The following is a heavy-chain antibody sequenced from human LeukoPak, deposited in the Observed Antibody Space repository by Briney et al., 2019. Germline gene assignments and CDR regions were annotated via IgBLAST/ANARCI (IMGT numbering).Heavy chain of an antibody. Sequence: GSSVKVSCKASGGTFSSYAISWVRQAPGQGLEWMGGIIPIFGTANYAQKFQGRVTITTDESTSTAYMELSSLRSGDTAVYYCARGYSGYDYIPDYWGQGTLVTVSS. J-gene: IGHJ4*02. CDR2: IIPIFGTA. CDR1: GGTFSSYA. CDR3: ARGYSGYDYIPDY. D-gene: IGHD5-12*01. V-gene: IGHV1-69*05.